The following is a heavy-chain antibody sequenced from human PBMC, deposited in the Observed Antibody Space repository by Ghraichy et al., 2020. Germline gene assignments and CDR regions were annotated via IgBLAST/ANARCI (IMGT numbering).Heavy chain of an antibody. V-gene: IGHV4-31*03. CDR2: IYYSGST. Sequence: SETLSLTCTVSGGSISSGGYYWSWIRQHPGKGLEWIGYIYYSGSTDYSPSLKSRVTMSLDTSKTHFSLNLSSVTAADTAVYYCARQNLEWSLNLYYGMDVWGQGTTVTVSS. J-gene: IGHJ6*02. D-gene: IGHD3-3*01. CDR3: ARQNLEWSLNLYYGMDV. CDR1: GGSISSGGYY.